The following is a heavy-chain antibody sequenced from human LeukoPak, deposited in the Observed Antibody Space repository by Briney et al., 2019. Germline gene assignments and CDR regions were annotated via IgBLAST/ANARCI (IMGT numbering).Heavy chain of an antibody. CDR2: IYSSGTT. CDR1: GDSISTSY. J-gene: IGHJ6*02. V-gene: IGHV4-59*01. Sequence: PSETLSLTCTVSGDSISTSYWSWIRQPPGKGLEWIGHIYSSGTTKYNPSLGGRVTISVDTSKNQLYLQLTAVTAADTAVYYCARDRQPSWYRGLDVWGQGTTVTVSS. D-gene: IGHD6-13*01. CDR3: ARDRQPSWYRGLDV.